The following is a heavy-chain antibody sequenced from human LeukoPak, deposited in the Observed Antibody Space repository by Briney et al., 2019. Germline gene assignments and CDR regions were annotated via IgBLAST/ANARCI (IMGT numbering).Heavy chain of an antibody. CDR3: AKDRGYYDFWSGYYGHYYGMDV. D-gene: IGHD3-3*01. J-gene: IGHJ6*02. CDR2: ISCDGSNK. CDR1: GFTFSSYG. Sequence: GGSLRLSCAASGFTFSSYGMHWVRQAPGKGLEWVAVISCDGSNKYYADSVKGRFTISRDNSKNTLYLQMNSLRAEDTAVYYCAKDRGYYDFWSGYYGHYYGMDVWGQGTTVTVSS. V-gene: IGHV3-30*18.